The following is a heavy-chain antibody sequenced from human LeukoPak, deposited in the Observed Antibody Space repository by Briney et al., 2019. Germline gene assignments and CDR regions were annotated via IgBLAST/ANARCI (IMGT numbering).Heavy chain of an antibody. J-gene: IGHJ4*02. Sequence: GGSLRLSCAASAFRFSSFAMSWVRQAPGKGLEWVSAISGSGGSTYYADSVKGRFTISRDNSRSTLDLEMNSLRADDTAVYYCAKSLTAADDYWGQGTLVTVSS. CDR3: AKSLTAADDY. V-gene: IGHV3-23*01. CDR1: AFRFSSFA. D-gene: IGHD6-13*01. CDR2: ISGSGGST.